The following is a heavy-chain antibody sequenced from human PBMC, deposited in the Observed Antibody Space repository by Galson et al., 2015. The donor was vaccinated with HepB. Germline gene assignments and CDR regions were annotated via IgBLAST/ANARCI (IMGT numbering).Heavy chain of an antibody. J-gene: IGHJ3*02. D-gene: IGHD2-21*01. CDR3: ARVGIGVGSKRDTYAFDI. CDR2: TYYRSKWYN. CDR1: GDSVSSNSAA. V-gene: IGHV6-1*01. Sequence: CAISGDSVSSNSAAWNWIRQSPSRGLEWLGRTYYRSKWYNDYAVSVKSRITINPDTSKNQFSLQLNSVTPEDTAVYYCARVGIGVGSKRDTYAFDIWGQGTMVTVSS.